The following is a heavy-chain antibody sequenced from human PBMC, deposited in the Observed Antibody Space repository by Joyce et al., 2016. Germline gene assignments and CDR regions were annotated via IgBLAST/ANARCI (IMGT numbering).Heavy chain of an antibody. Sequence: EVQLLESGGGLVQPGGSLRLSCEASGFTFSSYAMSWVRQGPGKGLEWVSGISDNGGTTYYADSVRGRFTISRDNSKNMVYLQVNSLRAEDTAIYYCAKSPTMVSPRPDSWGQGTLVTVSS. V-gene: IGHV3-23*01. J-gene: IGHJ4*02. D-gene: IGHD3-10*01. CDR1: GFTFSSYA. CDR3: AKSPTMVSPRPDS. CDR2: ISDNGGTT.